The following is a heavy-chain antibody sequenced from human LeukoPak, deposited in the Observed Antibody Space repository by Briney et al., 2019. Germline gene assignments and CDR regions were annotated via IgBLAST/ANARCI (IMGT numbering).Heavy chain of an antibody. CDR1: GGSLSSYY. D-gene: IGHD3-10*01. Sequence: SETLSLTCTVSGGSLSSYYWNWVRQTPGKGLEWSGYIYNSGSTNNNPSLKSRVTISVDTSKKQFSLKLSSVTAADTAVYYCARETPYGSGSYPFDYWGQGILVTVSS. J-gene: IGHJ4*02. CDR3: ARETPYGSGSYPFDY. V-gene: IGHV4-59*01. CDR2: IYNSGST.